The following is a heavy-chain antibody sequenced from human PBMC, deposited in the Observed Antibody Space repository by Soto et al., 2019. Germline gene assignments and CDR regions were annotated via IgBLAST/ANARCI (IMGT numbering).Heavy chain of an antibody. CDR1: GFTFSGYG. CDR2: ISYDGSNQ. CDR3: ARDGAGHCSYGVCYINWFDP. D-gene: IGHD2-8*01. V-gene: IGHV3-33*01. Sequence: GGSLRLSCAASGFTFSGYGMHWVRQAPGKGLEWLTTISYDGSNQHYADSVKGRFTISRDNPKNTVYLQMNSLRAEDTAVYYCARDGAGHCSYGVCYINWFDPWGQGTLVTVSS. J-gene: IGHJ5*02.